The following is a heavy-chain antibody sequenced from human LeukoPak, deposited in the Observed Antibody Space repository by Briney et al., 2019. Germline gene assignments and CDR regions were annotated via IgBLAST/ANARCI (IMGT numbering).Heavy chain of an antibody. D-gene: IGHD2-2*01. CDR1: GGTFSSYA. CDR2: INPNSGGT. V-gene: IGHV1-2*02. J-gene: IGHJ6*03. Sequence: ASVKVSCKASGGTFSSYAISWVRQAPGQGLEWMGWINPNSGGTNYAQKFQGRVTMTRDTSISTAYMELSRLRSDDTAVYYCAREGLGDCSSTSCSLLLYYMDVWGKGTTVTISS. CDR3: AREGLGDCSSTSCSLLLYYMDV.